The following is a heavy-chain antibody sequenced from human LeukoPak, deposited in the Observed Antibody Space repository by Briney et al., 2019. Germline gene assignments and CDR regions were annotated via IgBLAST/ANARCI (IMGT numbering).Heavy chain of an antibody. V-gene: IGHV4-61*02. CDR1: GGSISSGSYY. J-gene: IGHJ6*03. Sequence: SETLSLTCTVSGGSISSGSYYWSWIRQPAGKGLEWIGRIYTSGSTNYNPSLKSRVTISVDTSKNQFSLKLSSVTAADTAVYYCARTANYYYHYLDVWGKGTTVTISS. CDR2: IYTSGST. CDR3: ARTANYYYHYLDV.